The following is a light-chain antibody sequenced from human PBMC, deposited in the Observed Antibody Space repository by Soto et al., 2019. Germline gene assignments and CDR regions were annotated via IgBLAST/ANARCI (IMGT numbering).Light chain of an antibody. V-gene: IGKV4-1*01. CDR3: QQYYGTPPT. CDR1: QTVLHDTDSRNY. J-gene: IGKJ2*01. Sequence: EIVMTQSPEYLSVSLGETATINCKSTQTVLHDTDSRNYLSWFQQKPGQPPKLLISWASTRESGVPARFCGSGSETDFTLTISDLQAEDVAVYYCQQYYGTPPTFGQGSKLDIK. CDR2: WAS.